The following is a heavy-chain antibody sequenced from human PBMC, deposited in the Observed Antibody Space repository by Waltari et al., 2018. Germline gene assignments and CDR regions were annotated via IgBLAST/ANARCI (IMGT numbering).Heavy chain of an antibody. D-gene: IGHD2-15*01. CDR2: ISSGSSYI. V-gene: IGHV3-21*01. Sequence: EVQLVGSGGGLVKPGGSLRLSCAASGFTFSSYTMNWVRQAPGKGLELFSSISSGSSYIYYADSVKGRVTISRDNAKNSLYLQMNSLRAEDTAVYYCAREWGVMVGTAGYYFDYWGQGTLVTVSS. J-gene: IGHJ4*02. CDR3: AREWGVMVGTAGYYFDY. CDR1: GFTFSSYT.